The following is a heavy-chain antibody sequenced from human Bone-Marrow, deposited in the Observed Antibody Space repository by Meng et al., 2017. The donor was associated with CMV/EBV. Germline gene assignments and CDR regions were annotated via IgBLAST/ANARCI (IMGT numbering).Heavy chain of an antibody. Sequence: GESLKISCAASGFTFSSYAMHWVRQAPGKGLEWVAVISYDGSNKYYADSVKGRFTISRDNSKNTLYLQMNSLRAEDTAVYYCASWEAVPAAMADYWGQGTLVTVPS. CDR2: ISYDGSNK. V-gene: IGHV3-30-3*01. CDR1: GFTFSSYA. CDR3: ASWEAVPAAMADY. D-gene: IGHD2-2*01. J-gene: IGHJ4*02.